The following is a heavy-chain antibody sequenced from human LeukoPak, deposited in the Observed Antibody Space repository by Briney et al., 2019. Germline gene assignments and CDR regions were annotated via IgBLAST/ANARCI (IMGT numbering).Heavy chain of an antibody. J-gene: IGHJ3*02. CDR1: GDSISSYY. CDR2: IYYSGSA. V-gene: IGHV4-59*01. D-gene: IGHD3-10*01. Sequence: SETLSLTCTVSGDSISSYYWSWIRKPPGKGLEWIGSIYYSGSANYNPSLKSRVTISVDTSKNQFSLKLNSVTAADTAVYYCATRGSGSYWTDAFDIWGQGTMVTVSS. CDR3: ATRGSGSYWTDAFDI.